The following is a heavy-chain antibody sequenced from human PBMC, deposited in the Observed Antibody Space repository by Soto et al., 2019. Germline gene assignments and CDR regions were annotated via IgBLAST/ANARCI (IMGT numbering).Heavy chain of an antibody. D-gene: IGHD3-22*01. Sequence: GGSLRLSCAASGFTFSSYWMHWVRQAPGKGLVWVSRINSDGSSTSYADSVKGRFTISRDNAKNTLYLQMNSLRAEDTAVYYCARDPRDYYDSGTSDYWGQGTLVTVSS. CDR3: ARDPRDYYDSGTSDY. CDR2: INSDGSST. J-gene: IGHJ4*02. CDR1: GFTFSSYW. V-gene: IGHV3-74*01.